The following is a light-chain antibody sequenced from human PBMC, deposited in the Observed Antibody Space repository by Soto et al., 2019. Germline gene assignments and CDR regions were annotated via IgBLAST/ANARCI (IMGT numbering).Light chain of an antibody. Sequence: DIQMTQSPSTLSASLGDRVTITCRASQSIGTWLAWYQQKPGKAPKLLIYGASNLQSGVPSRFSGSGSGTEFSLTISSLQPDDFAIYYCQQSNNYPLTFGGGTRVEIK. CDR3: QQSNNYPLT. CDR1: QSIGTW. V-gene: IGKV1-5*03. J-gene: IGKJ4*01. CDR2: GAS.